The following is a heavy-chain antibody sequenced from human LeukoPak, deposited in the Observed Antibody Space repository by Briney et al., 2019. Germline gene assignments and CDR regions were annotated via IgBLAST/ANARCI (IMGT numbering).Heavy chain of an antibody. CDR3: AKEFDTSLIYYYYYGMDV. CDR1: GFTFSSYA. D-gene: IGHD3-9*01. CDR2: ISGSGGST. V-gene: IGHV3-23*01. Sequence: PGGSLRLSCAASGFTFSSYAMSWVRQAPGKGLEWVSAISGSGGSTYYADSVKGRFTISRDNSKNTLYLQMNSLRTEDTALYYCAKEFDTSLIYYYYYGMDVWGQGTTVTVSS. J-gene: IGHJ6*02.